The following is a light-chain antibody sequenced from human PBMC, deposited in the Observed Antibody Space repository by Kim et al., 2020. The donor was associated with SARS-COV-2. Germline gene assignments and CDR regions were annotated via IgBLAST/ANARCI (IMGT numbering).Light chain of an antibody. Sequence: DIQMTQSPSTLSASVGDRVTITCRASQSISSWLAWYQQKPGKAPKLLIYKASNLQSGVPSRFSGSGSGTEFTLTISSLQPDDFATYYCQQSISYQTFGQGTKLEI. V-gene: IGKV1-5*03. CDR3: QQSISYQT. CDR2: KAS. CDR1: QSISSW. J-gene: IGKJ1*01.